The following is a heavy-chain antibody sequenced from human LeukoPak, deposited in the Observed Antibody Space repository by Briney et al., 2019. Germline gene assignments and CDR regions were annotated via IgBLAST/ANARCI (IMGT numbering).Heavy chain of an antibody. V-gene: IGHV3-23*01. Sequence: GGSLRLSCAASGFTFSSYGMSWVRQAPGKGLEWVSAISGSDGSTYYADSVKGRFTISRDNSKNTLYLQMNSLRAEDTAVYYCAKDFRQQLIPFDYWGQGTLVTVSS. J-gene: IGHJ4*02. CDR1: GFTFSSYG. CDR2: ISGSDGST. CDR3: AKDFRQQLIPFDY. D-gene: IGHD6-13*01.